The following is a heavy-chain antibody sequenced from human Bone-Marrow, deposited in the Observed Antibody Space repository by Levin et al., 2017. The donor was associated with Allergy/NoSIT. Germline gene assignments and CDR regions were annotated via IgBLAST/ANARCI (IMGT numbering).Heavy chain of an antibody. CDR2: IKQDGSEK. V-gene: IGHV3-7*01. J-gene: IGHJ4*02. D-gene: IGHD6-19*01. CDR3: AGLGHSSGWYPPNFDF. CDR1: GFPFSDFW. Sequence: LSLTCAASGFPFSDFWMSWVRQAPGKGLEWVANIKQDGSEKYYEDSVRGRFTISRDNAENSLYLQMNSLIAEDTAVYFCAGLGHSSGWYPPNFDFWGQGTLVTVSS.